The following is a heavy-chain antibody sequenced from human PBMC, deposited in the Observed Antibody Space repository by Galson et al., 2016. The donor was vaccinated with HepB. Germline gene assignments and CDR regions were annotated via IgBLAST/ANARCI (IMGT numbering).Heavy chain of an antibody. CDR1: GFTFRTSW. Sequence: SLRLSCAASGFTFRTSWMSWARQPPGKGPEWVASINPDGSQTYYVDSVKGRFNISKDNAKNSLYLRMNSLRADDTAVYYCARDPMRFAFDLWGQGTMVTVSS. CDR3: ARDPMRFAFDL. J-gene: IGHJ3*01. CDR2: INPDGSQT. V-gene: IGHV3-7*01.